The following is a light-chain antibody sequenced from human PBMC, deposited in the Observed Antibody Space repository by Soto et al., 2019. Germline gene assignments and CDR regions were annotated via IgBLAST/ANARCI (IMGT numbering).Light chain of an antibody. J-gene: IGKJ3*01. CDR1: QTIGSY. CDR2: DAS. Sequence: EVVLTQSPAILSLSPGESGTLSCRASQTIGSYLVGYQQRPGQAPRLLLYDASVRATGIPARFNGSGSGTDYTLANTSLEPEDSAVYYCQQRVNWPSGFFTFGPGTKVEI. CDR3: QQRVNWPSGFFT. V-gene: IGKV3-11*01.